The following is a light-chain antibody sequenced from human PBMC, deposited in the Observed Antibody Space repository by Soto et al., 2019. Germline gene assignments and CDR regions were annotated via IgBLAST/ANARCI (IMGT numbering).Light chain of an antibody. Sequence: QSVLTQPASVSGSPAQSITISCTGTRSDVGSYNLVSWYQQLPGKAPKLIISEGSKRPSGVSNRFSGSKSGNTASLTISGLQAEDEADYYCCSYAGITFAVFGTGTKVTVL. CDR1: RSDVGSYNL. CDR3: CSYAGITFAV. J-gene: IGLJ1*01. V-gene: IGLV2-23*01. CDR2: EGS.